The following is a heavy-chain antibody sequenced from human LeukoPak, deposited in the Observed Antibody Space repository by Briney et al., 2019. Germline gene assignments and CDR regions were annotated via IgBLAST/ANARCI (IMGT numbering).Heavy chain of an antibody. D-gene: IGHD2-2*01. CDR1: GISFSSYS. CDR3: ARDRPDHCITTSCPEYMDV. Sequence: GGSLRLSCAASGISFSSYSMTWVRQAPGMGLEWVSSISGSSNYIDYADSVKGRFTISRDNAKNSLYLQMNSLRADDTAVYYCARDRPDHCITTSCPEYMDVWGKGTTVTVSS. J-gene: IGHJ6*03. CDR2: ISGSSNYI. V-gene: IGHV3-21*01.